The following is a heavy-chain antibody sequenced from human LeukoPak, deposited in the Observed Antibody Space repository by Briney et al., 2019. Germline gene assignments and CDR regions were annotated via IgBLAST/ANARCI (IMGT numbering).Heavy chain of an antibody. V-gene: IGHV4-59*12. Sequence: SETLSLTCTVSGGSISSYYWSWLRQPPGKGLEWIGYIYYSGSTNYNPSLKSRVTISVDTSKNQFSLKLSSVTAADTAVYYCARGGYDFWSGYYYFDYRGQGTLVTVSS. CDR3: ARGGYDFWSGYYYFDY. D-gene: IGHD3-3*01. J-gene: IGHJ4*02. CDR2: IYYSGST. CDR1: GGSISSYY.